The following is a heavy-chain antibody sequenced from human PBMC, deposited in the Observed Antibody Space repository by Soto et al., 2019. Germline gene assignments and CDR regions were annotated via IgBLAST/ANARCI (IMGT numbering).Heavy chain of an antibody. CDR1: GGTFSSYA. CDR2: IIPISGTA. J-gene: IGHJ6*02. Sequence: QVQLVQSGAEVKKPGSSVKVSCKASGGTFSSYAISWVRQAPGQGLEWMGGIIPISGTANYAQKFQGRVTITAAESTSTAYMELSSLRSEDTAVYYCARSQGSSTSLEIYYYYYYGMDVWGQATTVTVSS. CDR3: ARSQGSSTSLEIYYYYYYGMDV. V-gene: IGHV1-69*01. D-gene: IGHD2-2*01.